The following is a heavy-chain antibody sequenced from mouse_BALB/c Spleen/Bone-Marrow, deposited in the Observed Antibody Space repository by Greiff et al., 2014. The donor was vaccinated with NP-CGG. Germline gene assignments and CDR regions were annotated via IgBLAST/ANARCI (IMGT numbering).Heavy chain of an antibody. CDR2: IDPANGNT. Sequence: VHVKQSGAELVKPGASVKLSCTASGFNIKDTYMHWVKQRPEQGLEWIGRIDPANGNTKYDPKFQGKATITADTSSNTAYLQLSSLTSEDTAVYYCANYYYGSSLFAYWSQGTLVTVSA. CDR1: GFNIKDTY. V-gene: IGHV14-3*02. D-gene: IGHD1-1*01. CDR3: ANYYYGSSLFAY. J-gene: IGHJ3*01.